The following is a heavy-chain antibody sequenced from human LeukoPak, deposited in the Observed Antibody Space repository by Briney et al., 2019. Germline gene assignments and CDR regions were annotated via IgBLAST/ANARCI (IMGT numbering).Heavy chain of an antibody. CDR1: GFTFSRYT. V-gene: IGHV3-64D*06. CDR2: ITSNGGST. CDR3: VRYSSGLDY. J-gene: IGHJ4*02. D-gene: IGHD6-19*01. Sequence: GGSLRLSCSASGFTFSRYTMYWVRQAPGKGLEYVSAITSNGGSTYYADSVKGRFTISRDNSKNTLFLQMSSLRPEDTAVYYCVRYSSGLDYWGQGTLVTVSS.